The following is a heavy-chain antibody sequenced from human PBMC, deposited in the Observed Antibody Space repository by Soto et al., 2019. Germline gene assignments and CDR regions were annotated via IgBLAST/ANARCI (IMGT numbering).Heavy chain of an antibody. Sequence: GGSLRLSCAASGFTFSSYSMNWVRQAPGKGLEWVSSISSSSSYIYYADSVKGRFTISRDNAKNSLYLQMNSLRAEDTAVYYCARLPVGGRPDDYWGQGTLVTVSS. J-gene: IGHJ4*02. CDR3: ARLPVGGRPDDY. CDR1: GFTFSSYS. D-gene: IGHD3-16*01. CDR2: ISSSSSYI. V-gene: IGHV3-21*01.